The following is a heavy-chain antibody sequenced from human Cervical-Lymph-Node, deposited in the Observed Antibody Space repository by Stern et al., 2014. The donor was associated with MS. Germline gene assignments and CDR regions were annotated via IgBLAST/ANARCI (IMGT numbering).Heavy chain of an antibody. Sequence: DQLVESAAEVKKPGPSVNLSCKASEGTFSSYAISWQRPNPGKGLEWMGGIIPICGTANYAQKFQGRVTITADESTSTAYMELSSLRSEDTAVYYCARDHHDSSGDWGQGTLVTVSS. D-gene: IGHD3-22*01. CDR1: EGTFSSYA. CDR3: ARDHHDSSGD. CDR2: IIPICGTA. V-gene: IGHV1-69*12. J-gene: IGHJ4*02.